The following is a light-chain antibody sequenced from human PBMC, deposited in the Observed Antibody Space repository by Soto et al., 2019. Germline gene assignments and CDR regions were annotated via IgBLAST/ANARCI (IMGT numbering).Light chain of an antibody. Sequence: EIVLTQSPGTLSLSPGERATLSCRASQSVSSKYLAWYQQKPGQAPRVLIYGTSIRASGVPERFSGGGSGTDFTLTITRLEPEDFAVYYCQQYISTPWSFGQGTKVEIK. V-gene: IGKV3-20*01. CDR1: QSVSSKY. CDR2: GTS. CDR3: QQYISTPWS. J-gene: IGKJ1*01.